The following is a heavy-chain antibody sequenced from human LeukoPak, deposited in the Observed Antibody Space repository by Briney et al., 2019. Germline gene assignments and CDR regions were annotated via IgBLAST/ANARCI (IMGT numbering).Heavy chain of an antibody. V-gene: IGHV1-46*01. Sequence: ASVKVSCKASGYTFTNYYIHWVRQAPGQGFEWMGIIQPSGGSTSYAQNFQGRLTMTRDTSTSTVYLELSSLRSEDTAVYYCATDGAVRVWSGYRYWGQGTLVTVSS. D-gene: IGHD3-3*01. J-gene: IGHJ4*02. CDR1: GYTFTNYY. CDR2: IQPSGGST. CDR3: ATDGAVRVWSGYRY.